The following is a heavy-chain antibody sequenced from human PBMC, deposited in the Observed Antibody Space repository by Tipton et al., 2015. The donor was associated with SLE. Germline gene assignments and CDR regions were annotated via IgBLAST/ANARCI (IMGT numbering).Heavy chain of an antibody. CDR3: ARENHYYDSSGYYYGYYFDY. D-gene: IGHD3-22*01. J-gene: IGHJ4*02. V-gene: IGHV4-34*01. CDR1: GGSFSGYY. CDR2: INHSGSP. Sequence: TLSLTCAVYGGSFSGYYWSWIRQPPGKGLEWIGEINHSGSPNYNPSLKSRVTISVDTSKKQFSLKLSSVTAADTAVYYCARENHYYDSSGYYYGYYFDYWGQGTLVTVSS.